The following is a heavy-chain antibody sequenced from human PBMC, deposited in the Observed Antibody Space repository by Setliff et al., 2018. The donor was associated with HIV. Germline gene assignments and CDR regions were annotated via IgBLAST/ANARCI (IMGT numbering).Heavy chain of an antibody. CDR2: INQSGGT. V-gene: IGHV4-34*01. Sequence: SETLSLTCAVYHTSVSGYYWTWIRQSTGRGLEWIGEINQSGGTDYNPSLRSRVYMSLDTSKNQFSLKLLSVTAADSAVYYCTRGLGITMVRGIRTFDPWGQGTQVTVSS. CDR3: TRGLGITMVRGIRTFDP. D-gene: IGHD3-10*01. CDR1: HTSVSGYY. J-gene: IGHJ5*02.